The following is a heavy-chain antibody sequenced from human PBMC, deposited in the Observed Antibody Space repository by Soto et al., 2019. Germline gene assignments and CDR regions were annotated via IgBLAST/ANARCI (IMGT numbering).Heavy chain of an antibody. CDR1: GFTFSSYA. CDR2: ISSNGGST. D-gene: IGHD6-13*01. Sequence: GGSLRLSCSASGFTFSSYAMHWVRQAPGKGLEYVSAISSNGGSTYYADSVKARFTISRDNSQNTLYLQMSSLRGEDSAMYYCVKASPASSWYDYYYYGMDVWGQGTTVTVSS. V-gene: IGHV3-64D*08. J-gene: IGHJ6*02. CDR3: VKASPASSWYDYYYYGMDV.